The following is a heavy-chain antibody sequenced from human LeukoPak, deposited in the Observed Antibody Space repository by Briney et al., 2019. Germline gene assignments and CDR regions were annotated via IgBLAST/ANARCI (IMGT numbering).Heavy chain of an antibody. D-gene: IGHD2-2*01. V-gene: IGHV3-30*18. CDR3: AKGGEGYCSSTSCYGYDYYYYGMDV. CDR1: GFTFSSYG. Sequence: GGSLRLSCAASGFTFSSYGMHWVRQAPGKGLEWVAVISYDGSNKYYADSVKGRFTISRDNSKNTLYLQMNSLRAEDTAVYYCAKGGEGYCSSTSCYGYDYYYYGMDVWGQGTTVTVSS. J-gene: IGHJ6*02. CDR2: ISYDGSNK.